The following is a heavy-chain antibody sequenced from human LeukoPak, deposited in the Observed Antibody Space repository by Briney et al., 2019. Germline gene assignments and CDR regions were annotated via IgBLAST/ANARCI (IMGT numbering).Heavy chain of an antibody. V-gene: IGHV4-34*01. CDR3: ASLLDNGPKYYFDF. CDR2: INHMGIT. J-gene: IGHJ4*02. CDR1: GGSSSDYL. Sequence: PSETLSLTCAVFGGSSSDYLWSWIRQPPGKGLEWLGEINHMGITTYNPSLQSRVTISIGTSKNQFSLKLNSVTAADTAIYYCASLLDNGPKYYFDFWGQGILVSVSA. D-gene: IGHD2-8*01.